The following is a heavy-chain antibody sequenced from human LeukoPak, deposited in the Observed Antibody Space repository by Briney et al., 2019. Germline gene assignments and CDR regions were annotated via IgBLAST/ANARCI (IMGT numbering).Heavy chain of an antibody. Sequence: RSGGSLRLSCAASGFAFSDYFMSWIRQAPGKGLEWISYIGAISNTVYYADSVKGRFTISRDNAKNSLYLQINSLRAEDTAVYYCARVSAPLSGFFDYWGQGTLVTVSS. CDR3: ARVSAPLSGFFDY. D-gene: IGHD3-10*01. J-gene: IGHJ4*02. V-gene: IGHV3-11*01. CDR2: IGAISNTV. CDR1: GFAFSDYF.